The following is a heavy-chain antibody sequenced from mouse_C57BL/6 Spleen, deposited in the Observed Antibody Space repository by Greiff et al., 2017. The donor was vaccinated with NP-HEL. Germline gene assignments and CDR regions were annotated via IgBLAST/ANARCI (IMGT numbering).Heavy chain of an antibody. J-gene: IGHJ1*03. CDR3: VIYYDYDNWYFDV. CDR1: GFNIKDYY. V-gene: IGHV14-2*01. CDR2: IDPEDGET. D-gene: IGHD2-4*01. Sequence: VQLQQSGAELVKPGASVKLSCTASGFNIKDYYMHWVKQRPEQGLEWIGRIDPEDGETKYAPKFQGKATITADTSSNTAYLQLSSLTSEDTAVYYCVIYYDYDNWYFDVWGTGTTVTVSS.